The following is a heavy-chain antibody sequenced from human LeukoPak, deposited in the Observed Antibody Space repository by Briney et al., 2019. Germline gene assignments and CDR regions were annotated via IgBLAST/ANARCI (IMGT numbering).Heavy chain of an antibody. CDR2: IYTTGST. J-gene: IGHJ6*03. Sequence: SETLSLTCTVSGGSISSYYWSWIRQPAGKGLKWIGRIYTTGSTNYDPSLESRVAISVDKSKNQFSLKLTSVTAADTAVYYCARDAGTGTTGNYYYYMDVWGKGTTVTVSS. CDR3: ARDAGTGTTGNYYYYMDV. D-gene: IGHD1-7*01. CDR1: GGSISSYY. V-gene: IGHV4-4*07.